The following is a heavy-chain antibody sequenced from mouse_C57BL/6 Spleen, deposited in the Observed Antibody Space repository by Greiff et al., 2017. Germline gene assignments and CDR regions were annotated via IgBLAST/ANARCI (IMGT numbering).Heavy chain of an antibody. D-gene: IGHD1-1*01. CDR3: ARWGYGSSSYYAMDY. CDR1: GYSFPDYN. V-gene: IGHV1-39*01. CDR2: INPNYGTT. Sequence: VQLQQSGPELVKPGASVKISCKASGYSFPDYNMNWVKQSNGKSLEWIGVINPNYGTTSYNQKFKGKATLTVDQSSSTAYMQLNSLTSEDSAVYYCARWGYGSSSYYAMDYWGQGTSVTVSS. J-gene: IGHJ4*01.